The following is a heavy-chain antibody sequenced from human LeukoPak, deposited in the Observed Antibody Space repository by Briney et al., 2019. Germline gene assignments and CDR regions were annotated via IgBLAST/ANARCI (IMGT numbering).Heavy chain of an antibody. J-gene: IGHJ4*02. Sequence: SVRVSCKASRGTFSSYAISWVRQAPGQGLEWMGGIIPIFGTANYAQKFQGRVTITADESTSTAYMELSSLRSEDTAVYYCTRLPGIAAAWDDYWGQGTLVTVSS. D-gene: IGHD6-13*01. CDR3: TRLPGIAAAWDDY. V-gene: IGHV1-69*13. CDR1: RGTFSSYA. CDR2: IIPIFGTA.